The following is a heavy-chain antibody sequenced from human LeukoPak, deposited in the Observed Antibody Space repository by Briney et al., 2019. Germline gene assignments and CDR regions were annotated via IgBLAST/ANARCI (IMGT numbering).Heavy chain of an antibody. D-gene: IGHD3-22*01. CDR1: GYTLTELS. J-gene: IGHJ4*02. CDR2: FDPEDGET. Sequence: GASVKVSCKVSGYTLTELSMHWVRQAPGKGLEWMGGFDPEDGETIYAQKFQGRVTMPEDTSTDTAYMELSSLRSEDTAVYYCATAPPNNNSGSYDYWGQGTLVTVSS. V-gene: IGHV1-24*01. CDR3: ATAPPNNNSGSYDY.